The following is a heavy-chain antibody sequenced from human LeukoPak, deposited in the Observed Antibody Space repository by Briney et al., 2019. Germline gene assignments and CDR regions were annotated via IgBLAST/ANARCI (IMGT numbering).Heavy chain of an antibody. CDR3: ARDKSHITGTTRDYYGMDV. D-gene: IGHD1-7*01. V-gene: IGHV3-33*01. CDR1: GFTFSNYG. CDR2: IWFDGSNK. J-gene: IGHJ6*02. Sequence: GGSLRLSCAASGFTFSNYGMHWVRQAPGKGLEWVAVIWFDGSNKYYAHYVKARFTISRDNSKKTLFLQMNSLRAKATALYYYARDKSHITGTTRDYYGMDVWGQGTTVTVSS.